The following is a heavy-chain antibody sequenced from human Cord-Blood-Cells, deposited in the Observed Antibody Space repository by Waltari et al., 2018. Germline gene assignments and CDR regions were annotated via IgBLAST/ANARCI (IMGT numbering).Heavy chain of an antibody. D-gene: IGHD2-8*01. CDR1: GFTFSSYA. Sequence: QVQLVESGGGVVQPGRSMRLSCAASGFTFSSYARHWVRQAPGKGLEWVAVISYDGSNKYYAGSGKGRFTISRDHSKNTLYLQMNSLRAEDTAVYYCAREDNGYFDYWGQGTLVTVSS. CDR3: AREDNGYFDY. V-gene: IGHV3-30*04. J-gene: IGHJ4*02. CDR2: ISYDGSNK.